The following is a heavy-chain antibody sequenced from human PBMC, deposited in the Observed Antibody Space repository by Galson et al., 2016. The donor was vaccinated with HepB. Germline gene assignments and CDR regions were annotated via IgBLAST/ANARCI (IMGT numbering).Heavy chain of an antibody. V-gene: IGHV3-69-1*01. CDR3: AREPVASGVFDY. J-gene: IGHJ4*03. CDR2: ISTATYI. CDR1: GFIFSDYY. D-gene: IGHD6-25*01. Sequence: SLRLSCAASGFIFSDYYMNWVRQAPGKGLEWVSHISTATYIYHADSVRGRFTISRDNAKNSLYLEMNSLRAEDTAVYYCAREPVASGVFDYWGQGTTVTVSS.